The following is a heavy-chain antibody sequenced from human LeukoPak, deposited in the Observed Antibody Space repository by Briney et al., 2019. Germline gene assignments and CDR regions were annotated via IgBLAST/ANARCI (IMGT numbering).Heavy chain of an antibody. D-gene: IGHD3-10*01. CDR3: ASGSPYYGMDV. V-gene: IGHV3-74*01. CDR2: INSDGSAT. J-gene: IGHJ6*02. Sequence: GGSLRLSCAASGFPFSSYWMHWVRQVPGKGLLRVSRINSDGSATIYADSVRGRFTISRDNAKNTLYLQMSGLRVEDTAVYHCASGSPYYGMDVWGQGTTVTVSS. CDR1: GFPFSSYW.